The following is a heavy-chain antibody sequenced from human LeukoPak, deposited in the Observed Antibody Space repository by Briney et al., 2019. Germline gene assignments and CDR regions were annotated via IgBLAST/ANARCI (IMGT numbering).Heavy chain of an antibody. D-gene: IGHD2-21*02. CDR1: GFTFSSYA. Sequence: GGSLRLSCAASGFTFSSYAMHWVRQAPGKGLEWVAVISYDGSNKYYADSVKGRFTISRDNSKNTLYLQMNSLRAEDTAVYYCARDRSAYCGGDCPGEGYFDYWGQGTLVTVSS. CDR3: ARDRSAYCGGDCPGEGYFDY. CDR2: ISYDGSNK. J-gene: IGHJ4*02. V-gene: IGHV3-30-3*01.